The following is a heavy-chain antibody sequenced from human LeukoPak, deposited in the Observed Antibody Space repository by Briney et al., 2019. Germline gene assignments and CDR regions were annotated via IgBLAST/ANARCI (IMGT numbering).Heavy chain of an antibody. D-gene: IGHD3-10*02. Sequence: GGSLRLSCAASGFTFSSYWMSWLRQAPGKGLEWVANIKKDGSEKYYVDSVKGRFTISRDNAKTSLYLQMNSLRAEDTAVYYCAERGITMIGGVWGKGTTVTISS. CDR1: GFTFSSYW. CDR2: IKKDGSEK. V-gene: IGHV3-7*01. CDR3: AERGITMIGGV. J-gene: IGHJ6*04.